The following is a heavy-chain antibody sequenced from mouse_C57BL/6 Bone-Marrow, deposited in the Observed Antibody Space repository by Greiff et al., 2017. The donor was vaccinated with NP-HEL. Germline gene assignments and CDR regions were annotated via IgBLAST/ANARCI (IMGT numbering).Heavy chain of an antibody. Sequence: GGGLVQPKGSLKLSCAASGFSFNTYAMNWVRQAPGKGLEWVARIRSKSNNYATYYADSVKDRFTISRDDSESMLYLQMNNVKTEDTAMYYCVSPPWFAYWGQGTLVTVSA. CDR2: IRSKSNNYAT. J-gene: IGHJ3*01. CDR1: GFSFNTYA. CDR3: VSPPWFAY. V-gene: IGHV10-1*01.